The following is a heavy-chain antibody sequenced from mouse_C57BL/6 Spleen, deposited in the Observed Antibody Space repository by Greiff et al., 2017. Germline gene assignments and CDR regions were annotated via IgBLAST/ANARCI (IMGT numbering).Heavy chain of an antibody. CDR1: GYTFTGYW. J-gene: IGHJ1*03. CDR3: ARWSTTVVATGYFDV. CDR2: ILPGSGST. V-gene: IGHV1-9*01. D-gene: IGHD1-1*01. Sequence: QVQLKQSGAELMKPGASVKLSCKATGYTFTGYWIEWVKQRPGHGLEWIGEILPGSGSTNYNEKFKGKATFTADTSSTTAYMQLSSLTTEDSAIYYCARWSTTVVATGYFDVWGTGTTVTVSS.